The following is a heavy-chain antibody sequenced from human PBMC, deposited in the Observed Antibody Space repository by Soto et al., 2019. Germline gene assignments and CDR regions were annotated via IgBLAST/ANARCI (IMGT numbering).Heavy chain of an antibody. CDR1: GYTFTGYF. CDR3: ARGGAIFGVLKIHFEY. D-gene: IGHD3-3*01. Sequence: QVQLVQSGAEVKKPGASVKVSCKASGYTFTGYFMHLMRQAPGQGLEWMGWINPNSGDTDYSQKFKGRVTMTRDTSISTAYMELSRLTSDDTAVYFCARGGAIFGVLKIHFEYWGLGTLVTVSS. V-gene: IGHV1-2*02. CDR2: INPNSGDT. J-gene: IGHJ4*02.